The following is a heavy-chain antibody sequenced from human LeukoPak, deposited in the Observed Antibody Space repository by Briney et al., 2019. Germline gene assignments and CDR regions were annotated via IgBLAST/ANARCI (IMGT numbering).Heavy chain of an antibody. Sequence: SETLSLTCTVSGGSISSYYWNWIRQPPGKGLEWIGSIYHSGSTYYNPSLKSRVTISVDTSKNQFSLKLTSVTAADTAVYYCARMVQSTDSSGFYLPEYFQHWGQGTLVTVSS. CDR3: ARMVQSTDSSGFYLPEYFQH. CDR2: IYHSGST. J-gene: IGHJ1*01. CDR1: GGSISSYY. D-gene: IGHD3-22*01. V-gene: IGHV4-59*08.